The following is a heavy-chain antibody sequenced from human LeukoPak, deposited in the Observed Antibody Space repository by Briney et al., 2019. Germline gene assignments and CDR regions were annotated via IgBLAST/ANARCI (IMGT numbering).Heavy chain of an antibody. CDR1: EFSVGSNY. J-gene: IGHJ4*02. CDR3: ARRDDSSGYHKIFDY. Sequence: GSLRLSCAASEFSVGSNYMTWVRQAPGKGLEWVGNIYYGENTYYNPSLKSRVTISIDTSNNQFYLKLSSLTAADTAVYYCARRDDSSGYHKIFDYWGQGTLVTVSS. CDR2: IYYGENT. V-gene: IGHV4-39*01. D-gene: IGHD3-22*01.